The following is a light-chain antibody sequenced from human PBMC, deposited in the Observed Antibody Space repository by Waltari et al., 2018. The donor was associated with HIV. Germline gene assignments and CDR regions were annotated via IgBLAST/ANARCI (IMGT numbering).Light chain of an antibody. CDR3: QQYNSYSQWT. Sequence: DIQMTQSPSTLSASVGDRVTITCRASQSISSWLAWYQQKQGKAPKLLIYKASSLESGVPSRFSGSGSGTEFTLTISSLQPDDFATYYCQQYNSYSQWTFGQGTKVEIK. V-gene: IGKV1-5*03. CDR2: KAS. J-gene: IGKJ1*01. CDR1: QSISSW.